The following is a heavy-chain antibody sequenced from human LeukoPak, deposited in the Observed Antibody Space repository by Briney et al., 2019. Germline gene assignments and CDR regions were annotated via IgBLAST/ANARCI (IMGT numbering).Heavy chain of an antibody. Sequence: PGGSLRLSCAASGLTFSTYSMNWVRQAPGKGLEWVSSISSSSGFIYYADSVKGRFTISRDNAKNSLYLQMNSLRAEDTAVYYCARDTVFWSGYFDYWGQGTLVTVSS. CDR3: ARDTVFWSGYFDY. D-gene: IGHD3-3*01. V-gene: IGHV3-21*01. CDR1: GLTFSTYS. CDR2: ISSSSGFI. J-gene: IGHJ4*02.